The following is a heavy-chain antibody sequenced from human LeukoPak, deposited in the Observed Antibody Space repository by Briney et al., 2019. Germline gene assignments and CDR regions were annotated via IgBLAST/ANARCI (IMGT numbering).Heavy chain of an antibody. CDR1: GGSISSSSYY. J-gene: IGHJ6*03. Sequence: SETLSLTCTVSGGSISSSSYYWGWIRQPPGKGLEWIGSIYYSGSTYYNPSLKSRVTISVDTSKNQFSLKMSSVTAADTAVYYCARLHYGGNYGYYYYYMDVWGKGTTVAISS. D-gene: IGHD4-23*01. CDR2: IYYSGST. V-gene: IGHV4-39*01. CDR3: ARLHYGGNYGYYYYYMDV.